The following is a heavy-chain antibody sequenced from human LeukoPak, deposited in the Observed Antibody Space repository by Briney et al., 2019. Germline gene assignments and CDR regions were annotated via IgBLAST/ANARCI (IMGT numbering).Heavy chain of an antibody. CDR3: ARVSVAVHGVDY. CDR1: GFTFSSYG. D-gene: IGHD6-19*01. J-gene: IGHJ4*02. Sequence: GGSLRLSCAASGFTFSSYGMHWVRQAPGKGLEWVAFIRYDGSNKYYADSVKGRFTISRDNAKNSLYLQMNSLRAEDTAVYYCARVSVAVHGVDYWGQGTLVTVSS. V-gene: IGHV3-30*02. CDR2: IRYDGSNK.